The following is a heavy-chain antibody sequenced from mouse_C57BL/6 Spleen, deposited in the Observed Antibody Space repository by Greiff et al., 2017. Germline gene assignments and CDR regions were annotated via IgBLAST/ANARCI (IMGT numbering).Heavy chain of an antibody. D-gene: IGHD1-1*01. V-gene: IGHV1-69*01. CDR1: GYTFTSYW. J-gene: IGHJ2*01. Sequence: QVQLQQPGAELVMPGASVKLSCKASGYTFTSYWMHWVKQRPGQGLEWIGEIDPSDSYTNYNQKFKGKSTLTVDKSSIPAYMQLSSLTSEDSAVYYCARSITTVVGAFDYWGQGTTLTVSS. CDR3: ARSITTVVGAFDY. CDR2: IDPSDSYT.